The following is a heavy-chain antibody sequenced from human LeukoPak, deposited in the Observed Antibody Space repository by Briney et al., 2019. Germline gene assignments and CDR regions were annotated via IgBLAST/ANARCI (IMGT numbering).Heavy chain of an antibody. V-gene: IGHV3-48*01. CDR2: IDARTSII. CDR1: GFTFSSYG. CDR3: ARTYDFGRGPPGDAFDN. J-gene: IGHJ3*02. Sequence: GGSLRLSCAASGFTFSSYGMNWVRQAPGKGPEWVSYIDARTSIIHYADFVQGRFTISRDDAKESVFLQMNSLRVDDTAVYYCARTYDFGRGPPGDAFDNWGQGTLVIVSS. D-gene: IGHD3-3*01.